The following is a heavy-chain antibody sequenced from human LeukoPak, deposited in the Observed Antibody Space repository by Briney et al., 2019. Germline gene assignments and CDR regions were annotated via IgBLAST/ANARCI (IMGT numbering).Heavy chain of an antibody. J-gene: IGHJ6*03. CDR1: GFTASSNY. V-gene: IGHV3-66*01. CDR3: ARDSGGSNPPRYYYMDV. CDR2: IYSGGST. D-gene: IGHD1-26*01. Sequence: GESLRLSCAASGFTASSNYMSWVRQAPGKGLEWVSVIYSGGSTYYADSVEGRFTISRDNSKNTLYLQMNSLRAEDTAVYYCARDSGGSNPPRYYYMDVWGKGTTVTISS.